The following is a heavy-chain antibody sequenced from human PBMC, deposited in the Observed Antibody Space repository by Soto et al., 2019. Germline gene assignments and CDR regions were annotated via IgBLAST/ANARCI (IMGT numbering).Heavy chain of an antibody. CDR2: ISAYNGNT. J-gene: IGHJ6*02. CDR1: GYTFTSYG. Sequence: QVKLVQSGAEVKKPGASVKVSCKASGYTFTSYGISWVRQAPGQGLEWMGWISAYNGNTNYAQKLQGRVTMTTDTSTSTAYMELRRLRSDDTAVYYCARDHPITMIVVVNYYYGMDVWGQGTTVTVSS. D-gene: IGHD3-22*01. V-gene: IGHV1-18*01. CDR3: ARDHPITMIVVVNYYYGMDV.